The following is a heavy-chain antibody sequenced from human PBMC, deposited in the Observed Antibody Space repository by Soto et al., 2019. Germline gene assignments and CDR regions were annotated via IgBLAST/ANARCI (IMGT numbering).Heavy chain of an antibody. J-gene: IGHJ4*02. CDR1: GYTFTHFY. D-gene: IGHD3-9*01. CDR3: ERDEGGYDIVTGYYNAHDCDY. Sequence: QVQLVQSGAEVKKPGDSVKVSCSASGYTFTHFYITWVRQAPGQGLEWMGAISSHKYNTNFAQKFQGRDTLTTDTSTSTAYMELRSLRSGDKAVYYCERDEGGYDIVTGYYNAHDCDYWGQGVLVTVCS. CDR2: ISSHKYNT. V-gene: IGHV1-18*01.